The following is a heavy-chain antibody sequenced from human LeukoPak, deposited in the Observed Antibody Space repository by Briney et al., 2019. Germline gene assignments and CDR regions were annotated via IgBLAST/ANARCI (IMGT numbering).Heavy chain of an antibody. V-gene: IGHV1-18*01. CDR3: ARHFYGSGTYYHFDY. D-gene: IGHD3-10*01. CDR1: GYSFPSYG. J-gene: IGHJ4*02. CDR2: ISPYNDNT. Sequence: ASVKVSCKASGYSFPSYGISWVRQAPGQGPEWMGWISPYNDNTNYAQKLQGRATLTTDTSTSTAYMELRSLRSDDTAVYYCARHFYGSGTYYHFDYWGQGTLVTVSS.